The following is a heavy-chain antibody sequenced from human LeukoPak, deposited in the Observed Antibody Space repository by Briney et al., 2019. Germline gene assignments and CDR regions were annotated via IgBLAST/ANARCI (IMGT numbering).Heavy chain of an antibody. CDR3: AAIQLWP. CDR1: RFTFRSYW. V-gene: IGHV3-74*01. J-gene: IGHJ5*02. D-gene: IGHD5-18*01. CDR2: INSDGSST. Sequence: GGSLRLSCAPSRFTFRSYWMHWVRHTPRKGLVWVSRINSDGSSTNYADSVKGRFTISRDNAKNTLYLQMNNLRAEDTAVYHCAAIQLWPWGQGTLVTVSS.